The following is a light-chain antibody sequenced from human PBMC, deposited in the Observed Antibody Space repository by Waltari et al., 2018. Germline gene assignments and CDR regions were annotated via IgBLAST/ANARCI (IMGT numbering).Light chain of an antibody. CDR1: HSVSDY. V-gene: IGKV1-39*01. Sequence: DIQMTQSPSSLSASLGDRVTITRRARHSVSDYLNWYQQTPGKAPRLLIYTASSLQSGVSSTFSGSGSGTEFTLTISRLQIEDFATYYCQQSYTTPYTFGQGTKLEIK. CDR3: QQSYTTPYT. J-gene: IGKJ2*01. CDR2: TAS.